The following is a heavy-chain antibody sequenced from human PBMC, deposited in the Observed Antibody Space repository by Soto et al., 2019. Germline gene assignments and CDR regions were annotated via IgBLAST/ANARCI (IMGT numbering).Heavy chain of an antibody. V-gene: IGHV1-18*01. CDR1: GYTFTNYG. Sequence: EASVKVSCKVSGYTFTNYGISWVRQAPGQGLEWMGWISTYNGNTYYTQKVQGRVTMTRDTSTSTAYMELGSLRSDDTAMYYCAAFNGPDAFDIWGQGTMVTVSS. CDR3: AAFNGPDAFDI. J-gene: IGHJ3*02. CDR2: ISTYNGNT.